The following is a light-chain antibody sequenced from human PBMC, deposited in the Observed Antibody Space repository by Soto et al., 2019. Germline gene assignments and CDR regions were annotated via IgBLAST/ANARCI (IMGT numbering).Light chain of an antibody. V-gene: IGLV2-8*01. CDR1: SSDVGGYNY. Sequence: ALAQPPSASGSPGQSVTISCTGTSSDVGGYNYVSWYQQFPGKAPKLMIYDVSERPSGVPDRFSGSKSGNTASLTVSGLQAEDEADYYCSSYAGSINFYVFGTGTKVTVL. CDR2: DVS. J-gene: IGLJ1*01. CDR3: SSYAGSINFYV.